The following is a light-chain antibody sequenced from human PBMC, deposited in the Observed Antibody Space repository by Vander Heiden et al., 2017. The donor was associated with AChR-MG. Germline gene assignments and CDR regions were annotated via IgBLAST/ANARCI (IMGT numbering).Light chain of an antibody. CDR2: DDS. J-gene: IGLJ7*01. CDR3: QVWDNSSDHAV. V-gene: IGLV3-21*02. Sequence: SYVLTQPPSVSVAPGQTARITCGGNNIGSKSVHWYQQKPGQAPVLVVYDDSDRPSGIPERFSGSNSGNTATLTISRVEAGDEADYYCQVWDNSSDHAVFGGGTQLTVV. CDR1: NIGSKS.